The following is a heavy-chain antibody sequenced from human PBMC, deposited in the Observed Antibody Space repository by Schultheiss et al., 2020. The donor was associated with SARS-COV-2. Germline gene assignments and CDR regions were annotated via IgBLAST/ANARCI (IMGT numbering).Heavy chain of an antibody. D-gene: IGHD6-6*01. CDR1: GGSFSGYY. CDR3: AKAKSSIAAHFDY. J-gene: IGHJ4*02. V-gene: IGHV3-33*03. CDR2: IWYDGSNK. Sequence: LSLTCAVYGGSFSGYYWSWIRQPPGKGLEWVAVIWYDGSNKYYADSVKGRFTISRDNAKNSLYLQMNSLRAEDTAVYYCAKAKSSIAAHFDYWGQGTLVTVSS.